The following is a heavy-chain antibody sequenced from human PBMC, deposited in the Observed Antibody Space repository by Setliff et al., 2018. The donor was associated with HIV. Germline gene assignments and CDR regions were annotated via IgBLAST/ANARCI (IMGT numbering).Heavy chain of an antibody. CDR3: ARGGTMIRGLDY. CDR1: SGSISSNTYY. D-gene: IGHD3-10*01. V-gene: IGHV4-39*01. CDR2: VFHIGST. Sequence: ETLSLTCSVSSGSISSNTYYWSWIRQPPGRGLEWIASVFHIGSTYYNPSLKSRVTISADTSKNQFSLKLTSVTAADTAVYYCARGGTMIRGLDYWGQGTLVTVSS. J-gene: IGHJ4*02.